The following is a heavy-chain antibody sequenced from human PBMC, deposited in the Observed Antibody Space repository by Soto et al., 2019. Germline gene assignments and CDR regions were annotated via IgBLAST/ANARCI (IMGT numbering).Heavy chain of an antibody. CDR2: ISAYNGNT. Sequence: QVQLVQSGAEVKKPGASVKVSCKASGYTFTSYGISWVRQAPGQGLEWMGWISAYNGNTNYAQKLQGRVTMTTDTSTSSAYMELRSLRSDDTAVYYCARALVVPAAMSYYYYYMDVWGKGTTVTVSS. J-gene: IGHJ6*03. V-gene: IGHV1-18*01. CDR1: GYTFTSYG. D-gene: IGHD2-2*01. CDR3: ARALVVPAAMSYYYYYMDV.